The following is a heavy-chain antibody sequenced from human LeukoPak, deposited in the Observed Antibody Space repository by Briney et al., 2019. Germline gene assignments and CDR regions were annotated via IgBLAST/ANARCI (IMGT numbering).Heavy chain of an antibody. D-gene: IGHD5-24*01. V-gene: IGHV3-33*01. J-gene: IGHJ4*03. Sequence: GKSLRLSCAASGFSLTYYDMVWVRQAPGKGLEWVAVLWSDGSAKYYADFVRGRFAVSRDKSSNTLYLEMNGLRAEDTAAYYCARNRDGYSDYWGQGTQVSVSS. CDR2: LWSDGSAK. CDR3: ARNRDGYSDY. CDR1: GFSLTYYD.